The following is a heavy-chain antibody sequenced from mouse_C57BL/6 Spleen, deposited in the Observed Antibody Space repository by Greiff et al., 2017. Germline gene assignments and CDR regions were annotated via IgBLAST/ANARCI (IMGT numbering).Heavy chain of an antibody. V-gene: IGHV1-66*01. CDR1: GYSFTSYY. J-gene: IGHJ1*03. Sequence: VQRVESGPELVKPGASVKISCKASGYSFTSYYIHWVKQRPGQGLEWIGWIYPGSGNTKYNEKFKGKATLTADTSSSTAYMQLSSLTSEDSAVYYCARQTTVVARYFDVWGTGTTVTVSS. CDR3: ARQTTVVARYFDV. D-gene: IGHD1-1*01. CDR2: IYPGSGNT.